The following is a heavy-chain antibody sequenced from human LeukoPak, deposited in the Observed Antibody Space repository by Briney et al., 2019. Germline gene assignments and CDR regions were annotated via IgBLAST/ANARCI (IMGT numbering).Heavy chain of an antibody. J-gene: IGHJ4*02. CDR2: IYYSGST. V-gene: IGHV4-39*01. CDR3: ATFSQQLVDH. Sequence: PSETLSLTCTVSGGSISSSSYYWGWIRQPPGKGLEWIGSIYYSGSTYYNPSLKSRVTISVDTSKNQFSLKLSSVTAADTAVYYCATFSQQLVDHWDQGTLVTVSS. D-gene: IGHD6-13*01. CDR1: GGSISSSSYY.